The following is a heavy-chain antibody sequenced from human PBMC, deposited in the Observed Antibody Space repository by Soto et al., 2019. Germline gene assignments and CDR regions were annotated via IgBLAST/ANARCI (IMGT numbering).Heavy chain of an antibody. V-gene: IGHV3-11*01. J-gene: IGHJ4*02. D-gene: IGHD4-17*01. Sequence: QVQLVESGGGLVKPGGSLRLSCTSSGFTFRDYYFSWMRRAPGKGLEWVSHISSSGTTIFYADSVRGRFTISRDNAKQSLHLQMNNLRGDDTAVYYCARSSAMTTSFDYWSQGTLVTVSS. CDR1: GFTFRDYY. CDR3: ARSSAMTTSFDY. CDR2: ISSSGTTI.